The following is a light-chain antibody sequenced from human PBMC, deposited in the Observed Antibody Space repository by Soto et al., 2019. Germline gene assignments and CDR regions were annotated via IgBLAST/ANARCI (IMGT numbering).Light chain of an antibody. CDR3: LQYGSSPLP. Sequence: EIVLTQSPATLSLSPGERATLSCRASQSVSSYLAWYQQTPGQAPRLLIYGASSXATGIPDRFSGSGSGTDFTLTISGLEPDDLAVYYCLQYGSSPLPVGRGTNVDIK. CDR1: QSVSSY. V-gene: IGKV3-20*01. CDR2: GAS. J-gene: IGKJ1*01.